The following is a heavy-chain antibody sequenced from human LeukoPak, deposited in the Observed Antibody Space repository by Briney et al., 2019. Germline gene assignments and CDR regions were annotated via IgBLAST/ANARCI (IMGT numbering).Heavy chain of an antibody. CDR2: ISSSSSYI. Sequence: PGGSLRLSCAASGFTFSSYSMNWVRQAPGKGLEWVSSISSSSSYIYYADSVKGRFTISRDNSKNALYLQMNSLRAEDTAVYYCAEDRAVGATGVFDYWGQGTLVTVSS. V-gene: IGHV3-21*01. CDR1: GFTFSSYS. J-gene: IGHJ4*02. D-gene: IGHD1-26*01. CDR3: AEDRAVGATGVFDY.